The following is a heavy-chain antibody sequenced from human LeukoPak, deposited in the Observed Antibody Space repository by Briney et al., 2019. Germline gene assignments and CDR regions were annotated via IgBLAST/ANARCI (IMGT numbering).Heavy chain of an antibody. V-gene: IGHV1-18*01. J-gene: IGHJ5*02. CDR1: GYTFSSYG. Sequence: ASVKVSCKASGYTFSSYGISWVRQAPGQGLEWMGWISAYNGNTNYAQMVQGRVTMTTDTSTSTAYMEVRSLRSDDTAMYYCARDVGDIVAVPSAISVPWGQGTLVTVSS. CDR3: ARDVGDIVAVPSAISVP. D-gene: IGHD2-2*01. CDR2: ISAYNGNT.